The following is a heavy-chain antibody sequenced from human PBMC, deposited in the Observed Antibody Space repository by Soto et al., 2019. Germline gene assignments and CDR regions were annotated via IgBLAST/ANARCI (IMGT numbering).Heavy chain of an antibody. CDR1: GFTFSDSW. CDR3: VRGGSNYAS. D-gene: IGHD4-4*01. J-gene: IGHJ5*02. CDR2: IKPDESEK. Sequence: EVQLVESGGGLVQPGGSLRLSCTASGFTFSDSWMTWVRQAPGKGLEWVARIKPDESEKKYADYVKGRFSNPRDNAKNSMYLQMDSLRGEDTAVYYCVRGGSNYASWGQGTLVTVSS. V-gene: IGHV3-7*01.